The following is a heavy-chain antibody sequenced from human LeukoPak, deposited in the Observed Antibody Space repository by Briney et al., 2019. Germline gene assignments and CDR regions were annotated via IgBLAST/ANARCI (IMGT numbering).Heavy chain of an antibody. J-gene: IGHJ2*01. CDR1: GFXFSSYE. V-gene: IGHV3-48*03. CDR3: ARDYGDYWWYFDL. CDR2: ISGSGSTI. Sequence: GGSLRLSCAASGFXFSSYEMNWVRQAPGQGLEWVSYISGSGSTIYYADSVQGRFTISRDNAKNSLYLQMNSLRAEDTAVYYCARDYGDYWWYFDLWGRGTLVTVSS. D-gene: IGHD4-17*01.